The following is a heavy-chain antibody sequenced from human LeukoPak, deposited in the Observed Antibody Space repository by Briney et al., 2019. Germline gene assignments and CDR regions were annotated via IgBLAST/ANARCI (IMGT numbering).Heavy chain of an antibody. J-gene: IGHJ3*02. CDR3: ASLTTADAFDI. Sequence: SETLSLTCTVSGYSISSGYYWSWIRQAPGKGLEWIGYVHYNGSPNYNASLKSRVTISVDTSKNQFSLKLSSVTAADTAVFYCASLTTADAFDIWGQGTMVTVSS. CDR2: VHYNGSP. V-gene: IGHV4-61*01. D-gene: IGHD3-22*01. CDR1: GYSISSGYY.